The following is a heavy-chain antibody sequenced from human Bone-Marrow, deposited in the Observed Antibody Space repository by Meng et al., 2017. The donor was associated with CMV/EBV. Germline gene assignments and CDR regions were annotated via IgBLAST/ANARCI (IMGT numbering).Heavy chain of an antibody. D-gene: IGHD3-3*01. J-gene: IGHJ6*02. V-gene: IGHV4-38-2*02. CDR2: IYHSGST. CDR1: GASISTRYY. Sequence: GSLRLSCTVSGASISTRYYWGWIRQPPGKGLEWIGSIYHSGSTYNNPSLESRVTISVDTSKNQFSLKLSSVTAADTAVYYCARGPSRITIFVYYYGMNVWGQGTTVTVSS. CDR3: ARGPSRITIFVYYYGMNV.